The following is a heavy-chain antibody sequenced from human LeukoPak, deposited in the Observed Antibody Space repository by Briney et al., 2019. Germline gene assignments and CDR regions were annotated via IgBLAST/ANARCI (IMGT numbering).Heavy chain of an antibody. CDR3: ARAYQRLGELSLPDY. CDR2: MHPSTGNP. CDR1: GYAFTNYA. J-gene: IGHJ4*02. Sequence: SVKVSCKASGYAFTNYAMNWVRQAPGQRLEWMGWMHPSTGNPTYAQGFTGRFVFSLDTSVSTTYLQISSLKAEDTAVYYCARAYQRLGELSLPDYWGQGTLVTVSS. D-gene: IGHD3-16*02. V-gene: IGHV7-4-1*02.